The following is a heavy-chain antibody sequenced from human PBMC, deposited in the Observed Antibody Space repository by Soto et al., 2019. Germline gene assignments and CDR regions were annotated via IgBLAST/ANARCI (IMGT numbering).Heavy chain of an antibody. Sequence: QVHLVESGGGLVKPGGSLRLSCAASGFTFGDYYMTWIRQAPGKGLEWVSFIGNRGTGIYYADSVKGRFTIFRDNAKNSLYRQMNSLRAEETAMYYCARDLRAVGMASRFDPWGQGTLVTVSS. V-gene: IGHV3-11*01. J-gene: IGHJ5*02. CDR2: IGNRGTGI. CDR3: ARDLRAVGMASRFDP. CDR1: GFTFGDYY. D-gene: IGHD6-13*01.